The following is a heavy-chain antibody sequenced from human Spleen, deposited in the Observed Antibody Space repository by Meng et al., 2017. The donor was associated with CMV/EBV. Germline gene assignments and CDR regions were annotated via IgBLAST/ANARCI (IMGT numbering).Heavy chain of an antibody. CDR2: INPNSGGT. D-gene: IGHD5-18*01. CDR3: ARGGYSYGWGGPFDY. V-gene: IGHV1-2*04. J-gene: IGHJ4*02. Sequence: SGSTFTGYFMHWVRQAPGQGLEWMGWINPNSGGTNYAQKFQGWVTMTRDTSISTAYMELSRLRSDDTAVYYCARGGYSYGWGGPFDYWGQGTLVTVSS. CDR1: GSTFTGYF.